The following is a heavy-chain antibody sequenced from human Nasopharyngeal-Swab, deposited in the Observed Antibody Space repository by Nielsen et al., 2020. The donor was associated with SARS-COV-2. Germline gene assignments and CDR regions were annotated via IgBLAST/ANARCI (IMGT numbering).Heavy chain of an antibody. V-gene: IGHV1-18*04. CDR3: ARDTGSGWSDWYFDL. J-gene: IGHJ2*01. D-gene: IGHD6-19*01. CDR1: GYTFTSYG. CDR2: ISAYNGNT. Sequence: ASVKVSCKASGYTFTSYGISWVRQAPGKGLEWMGWISAYNGNTNYAQKLQGRVTMTTDTSTSTAYMELRSLRSDDTAVYYCARDTGSGWSDWYFDLWGRGTLVTVSS.